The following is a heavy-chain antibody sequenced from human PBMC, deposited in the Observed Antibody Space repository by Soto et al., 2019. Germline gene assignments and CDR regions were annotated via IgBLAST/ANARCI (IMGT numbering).Heavy chain of an antibody. J-gene: IGHJ4*02. CDR3: TRGGTTTTYLGLFSY. CDR2: VNSDGTST. Sequence: EVQLVESGGGLVQPGGSLRLSCAASGFTFSNYWIHWVRQVPGKGLVWVSRVNSDGTSTSYADFVKGRFTITRDNAKNTVYLQVDNLGADDTAVYYCTRGGTTTTYLGLFSYWGQGALVAVSS. V-gene: IGHV3-74*03. D-gene: IGHD3-16*01. CDR1: GFTFSNYW.